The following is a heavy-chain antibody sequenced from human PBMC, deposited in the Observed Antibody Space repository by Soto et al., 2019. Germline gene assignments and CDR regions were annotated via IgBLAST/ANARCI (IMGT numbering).Heavy chain of an antibody. D-gene: IGHD2-2*01. V-gene: IGHV4-34*01. J-gene: IGHJ6*03. CDR3: ARTTRGYCSSTSCSSDYYYYMDV. CDR2: INNSGST. CDR1: GGSFSGYD. Sequence: SETLALTCAVYGGSFSGYDCGGLRQPPGKELERIGEINNSGSTNYNPSLKSRVTISVDTSKNQFSLKLSSVTAADTAVYYCARTTRGYCSSTSCSSDYYYYMDVWGKGTTVTVSS.